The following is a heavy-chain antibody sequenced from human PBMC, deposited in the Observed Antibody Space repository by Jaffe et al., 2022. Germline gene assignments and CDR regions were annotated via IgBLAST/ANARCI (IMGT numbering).Heavy chain of an antibody. CDR3: ASLKGIAAAGTFGRRFDY. V-gene: IGHV4-34*01. CDR1: GGSFSGYY. Sequence: QVQLQQWGAGLLKPSETLSLTCAVYGGSFSGYYWSWIRQPPGKGLEWIGEINHSGSTNYNPSLKSRVTISVDTSKNQFSLKLSSVTAADTAVYYCASLKGIAAAGTFGRRFDYWGQGTLVTVSS. D-gene: IGHD6-13*01. J-gene: IGHJ4*02. CDR2: INHSGST.